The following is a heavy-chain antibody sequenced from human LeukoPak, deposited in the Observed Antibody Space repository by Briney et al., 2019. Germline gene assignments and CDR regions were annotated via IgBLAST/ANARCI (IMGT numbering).Heavy chain of an antibody. Sequence: SETLSLTCVVYGGSFSGYYWSWILQPPGKGLEWIGSIYHSGSTYYNPSLKSRVTISVDTSKNQFSLKLSSVTAADTAVYYCARATKYNWNYVDYFDYWGQGTLVTVSS. CDR2: IYHSGST. V-gene: IGHV4-34*01. J-gene: IGHJ4*02. CDR3: ARATKYNWNYVDYFDY. CDR1: GGSFSGYY. D-gene: IGHD1-7*01.